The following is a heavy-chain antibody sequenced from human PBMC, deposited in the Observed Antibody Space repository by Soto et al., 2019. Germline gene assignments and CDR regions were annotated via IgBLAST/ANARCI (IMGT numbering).Heavy chain of an antibody. CDR1: GLTFSSSW. D-gene: IGHD6-25*01. CDR2: IKQDGSEK. Sequence: EVQLVESGGGLVQPGGSLRLSCAASGLTFSSSWMSWARQAPGKGLEWVANIKQDGSEKYYLDSVKGRFTISRDNAKNSLYLQMNSLRAEDTAVYYCARDHGYQTLDYWGQGTLVTVSS. V-gene: IGHV3-7*01. J-gene: IGHJ4*02. CDR3: ARDHGYQTLDY.